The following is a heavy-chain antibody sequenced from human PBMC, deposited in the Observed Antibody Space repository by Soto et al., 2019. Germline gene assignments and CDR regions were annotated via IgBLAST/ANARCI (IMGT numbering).Heavy chain of an antibody. CDR2: IYSGGST. D-gene: IGHD3-10*01. J-gene: IGHJ3*02. V-gene: IGHV3-53*01. CDR3: ARDPYYYGSGSWAGTFDI. Sequence: EVQLVESGGGLIQPGGSLRLSCAASGFTVSSNYMSWVRQAPGKGLEWVSVIYSGGSTYYAGSVKGRFTISRDNSKNTLYLQMNSLRAEDTAVYYCARDPYYYGSGSWAGTFDIWGQGTMVTVSS. CDR1: GFTVSSNY.